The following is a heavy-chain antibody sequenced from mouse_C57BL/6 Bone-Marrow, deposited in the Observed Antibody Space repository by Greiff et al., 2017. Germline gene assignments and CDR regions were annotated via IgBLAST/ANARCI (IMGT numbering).Heavy chain of an antibody. CDR1: GYSFTYYN. J-gene: IGHJ2*01. V-gene: IGHV1-39*01. Sequence: EVQLQESGPELVKPGASVKISCKASGYSFTYYNMNWVNQSNGKSLEWIGVINPNYGTTSYNQKFKGKATLTVDQTSSTAYMQLNSLPSEDSAVYYCARSGYGSSSDYWGPGTTLTFSA. D-gene: IGHD1-1*01. CDR3: ARSGYGSSSDY. CDR2: INPNYGTT.